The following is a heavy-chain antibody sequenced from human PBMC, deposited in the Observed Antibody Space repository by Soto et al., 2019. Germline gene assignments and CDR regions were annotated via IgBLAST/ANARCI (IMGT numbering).Heavy chain of an antibody. CDR2: IYYSGST. V-gene: IGHV4-59*01. J-gene: IGHJ5*02. Sequence: SETLSLTCTVSGGSISYYYWSWIRQPPGKGLEWIGYIYYSGSTKSNPSLRSRITISVDTSKNQFSLKLRSVTAADTAVYYCARELRGYCTGGSCYATFDTWGQGTLVTVSS. D-gene: IGHD2-15*01. CDR3: ARELRGYCTGGSCYATFDT. CDR1: GGSISYYY.